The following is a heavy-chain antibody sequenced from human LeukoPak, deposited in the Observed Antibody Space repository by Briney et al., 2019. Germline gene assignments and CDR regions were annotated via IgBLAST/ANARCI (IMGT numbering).Heavy chain of an antibody. CDR3: AKAVGSSGYFSRDAFDI. D-gene: IGHD3-22*01. CDR2: ISGGGSGT. Sequence: GGSLRLSCAASGFTFSTYALTWVRQAPGKGLEWVAVISGGGSGTYYADSVRGRFTISRDNSKNTVYLQMNSLRAEDTAIYYCAKAVGSSGYFSRDAFDIWGQGTMVTVSS. V-gene: IGHV3-23*01. J-gene: IGHJ3*02. CDR1: GFTFSTYA.